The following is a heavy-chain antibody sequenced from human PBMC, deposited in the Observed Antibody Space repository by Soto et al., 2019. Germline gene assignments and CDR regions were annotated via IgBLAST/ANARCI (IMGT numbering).Heavy chain of an antibody. CDR1: GFSLSTSGVG. CDR2: IYWDDDK. V-gene: IGHV2-5*02. J-gene: IGHJ2*01. CDR3: AHSYDILTGYRYWYFDL. D-gene: IGHD3-9*01. Sequence: QITLKESGPTLVKPTQTLTLTCTFSGFSLSTSGVGVGWIRQPPGKALEWLALIYWDDDKRYSPSLKSRLTITKDTSKTQVVLTMTNMDPVDTATYYWAHSYDILTGYRYWYFDLWGRGTLVTVSS.